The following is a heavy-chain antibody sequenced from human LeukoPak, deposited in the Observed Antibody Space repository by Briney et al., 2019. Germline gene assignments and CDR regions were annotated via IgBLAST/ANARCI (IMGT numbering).Heavy chain of an antibody. Sequence: ASVKVSCKASGRTFSSYAISWVRRAPGQGLEWMGGIIPIFGTANYAQKFQGRVTITADESTSTAYMELSSLRSEDTAVYYCARADRYCSGGSCSFIYMDVWGKGTTVTISS. CDR2: IIPIFGTA. V-gene: IGHV1-69*13. D-gene: IGHD2-15*01. CDR1: GRTFSSYA. CDR3: ARADRYCSGGSCSFIYMDV. J-gene: IGHJ6*03.